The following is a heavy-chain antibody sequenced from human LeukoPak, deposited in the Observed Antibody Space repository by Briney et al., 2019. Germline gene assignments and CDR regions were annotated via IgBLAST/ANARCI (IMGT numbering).Heavy chain of an antibody. CDR2: ISAYNGNT. Sequence: ASVKLSCKASGYTFTSYGISWVRHAPGQGLEWMGWISAYNGNTNYAQKLQGRVTMTTDKSTSTAYMELRSMRSDDTAVYYCARTEDTAMASRYYYCYMDVWGKGTTVTVSS. V-gene: IGHV1-18*01. J-gene: IGHJ6*03. CDR3: ARTEDTAMASRYYYCYMDV. CDR1: GYTFTSYG. D-gene: IGHD5-18*01.